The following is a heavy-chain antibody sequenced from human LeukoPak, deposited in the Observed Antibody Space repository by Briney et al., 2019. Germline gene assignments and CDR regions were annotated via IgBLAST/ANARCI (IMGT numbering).Heavy chain of an antibody. J-gene: IGHJ4*02. V-gene: IGHV3-33*06. CDR3: AKDFGGSLDY. CDR1: GFTFSSYG. D-gene: IGHD1-26*01. CDR2: IWYDGSNK. Sequence: GGSLRLSCAASGFTFSSYGMHWVRQAPGKGLEWVAVIWYDGSNKYYADSVKGRFTIPRDNSKNTLYLQMNSLRAEDTAVYYCAKDFGGSLDYWGQGTLVTVSS.